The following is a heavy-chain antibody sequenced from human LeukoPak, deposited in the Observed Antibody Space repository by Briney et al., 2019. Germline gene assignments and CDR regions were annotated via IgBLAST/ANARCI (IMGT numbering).Heavy chain of an antibody. CDR3: ARGRVSSSTWYSTYYYFYYMDF. Sequence: SETLSLTCTVSDDSITMYYWTWIRQPPGKGLEWIGYVDHTGSTKFNPSLNGRVSISRDTSNNFFSLRLRSVTDADTAVYFCARGRVSSSTWYSTYYYFYYMDFWGKGTTVTVSS. D-gene: IGHD4-11*01. J-gene: IGHJ6*03. CDR2: VDHTGST. V-gene: IGHV4-59*01. CDR1: DDSITMYY.